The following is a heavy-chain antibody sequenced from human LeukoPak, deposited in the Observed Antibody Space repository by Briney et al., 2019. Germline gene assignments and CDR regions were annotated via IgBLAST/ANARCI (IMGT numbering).Heavy chain of an antibody. J-gene: IGHJ3*02. CDR1: GGTFSSYA. D-gene: IGHD1-26*01. Sequence: ASVKVSCKASGGTFSSYAISWVRQAPGQGLEWMGGIIPIFGTANYAQKFQGRVTITADESTSTAYMELSSLRSEDTAVYYCAREPRYSIVGASDAFDIWGQGTMVTVSS. V-gene: IGHV1-69*13. CDR2: IIPIFGTA. CDR3: AREPRYSIVGASDAFDI.